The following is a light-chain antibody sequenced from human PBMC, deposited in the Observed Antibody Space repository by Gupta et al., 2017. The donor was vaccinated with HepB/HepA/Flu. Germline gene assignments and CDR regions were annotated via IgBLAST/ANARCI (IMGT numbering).Light chain of an antibody. CDR3: QHYNNWPLT. CDR2: DAS. Sequence: ELVMTHSPATLSVSPGESATLSCRASQSVSSNLAWYQQKPGQAPRLVIYDASARATGIPVRFSGSGSGTDFTLTISSLQSEDFAVYYCQHYNNWPLTVGGGTKVEIK. CDR1: QSVSSN. V-gene: IGKV3-15*01. J-gene: IGKJ4*01.